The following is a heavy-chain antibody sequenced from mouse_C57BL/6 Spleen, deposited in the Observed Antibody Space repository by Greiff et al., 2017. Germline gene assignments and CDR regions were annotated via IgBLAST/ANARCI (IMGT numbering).Heavy chain of an antibody. Sequence: EVKLMESEGGLVQPGSSMKLSCTASGFTFSDYYMAWVRQVPEKGLEWVANINYDGSSTYYLDSLKSRFIISRDNAKNILYLQMSSLKSEDTATYYCAREGIYSGRAMDYWGQGTSVTVSS. V-gene: IGHV5-16*01. D-gene: IGHD2-1*01. CDR1: GFTFSDYY. CDR2: INYDGSST. CDR3: AREGIYSGRAMDY. J-gene: IGHJ4*01.